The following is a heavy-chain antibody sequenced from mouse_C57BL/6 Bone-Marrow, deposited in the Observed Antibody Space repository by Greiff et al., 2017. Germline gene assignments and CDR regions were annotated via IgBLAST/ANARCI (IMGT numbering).Heavy chain of an antibody. D-gene: IGHD2-4*01. J-gene: IGHJ4*01. CDR2: IYPGDGDT. CDR3: GRDGLRGDY. Sequence: QVQLQQSGPELVKPGASVKISCKASGYAFSSSWMNWVKQRPGKGLEWIGRIYPGDGDTNYNGKFKGKATLTADQSSSTAYMQLSSLTSEDSAVYFCGRDGLRGDYWGQGTSVTVSS. V-gene: IGHV1-82*01. CDR1: GYAFSSSW.